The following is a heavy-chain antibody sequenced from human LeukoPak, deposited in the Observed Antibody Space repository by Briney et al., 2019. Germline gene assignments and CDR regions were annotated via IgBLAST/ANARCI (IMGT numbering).Heavy chain of an antibody. CDR2: IYYSGST. J-gene: IGHJ6*03. D-gene: IGHD1-7*01. V-gene: IGHV4-39*01. CDR1: GGSISSSSYY. Sequence: PSETLSLTCTVSGGSISSSSYYWGWLRQPPGKGLEWIGSIYYSGSTYYNPSLKSRVTISVDTSKNQFSLKLSSVTAADTAVYYCARHDNNWNYRPVTSYMDVWGKGTTVTVSS. CDR3: ARHDNNWNYRPVTSYMDV.